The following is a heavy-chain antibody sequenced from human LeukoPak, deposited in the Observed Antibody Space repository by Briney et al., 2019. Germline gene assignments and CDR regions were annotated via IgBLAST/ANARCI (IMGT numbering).Heavy chain of an antibody. J-gene: IGHJ6*03. Sequence: GGSLRLSCAGSGLAFSDYYMTWIRQAPGKGLEWVSHITRSGSSTYYADSVKGRFTFSRDSANNSLYLQMSSLRADDTAVYYCARAMVRRGPASYYLYMGGWGKGTPV. CDR1: GLAFSDYY. CDR2: ITRSGSST. CDR3: ARAMVRRGPASYYLYMGG. D-gene: IGHD3-10*01. V-gene: IGHV3-11*04.